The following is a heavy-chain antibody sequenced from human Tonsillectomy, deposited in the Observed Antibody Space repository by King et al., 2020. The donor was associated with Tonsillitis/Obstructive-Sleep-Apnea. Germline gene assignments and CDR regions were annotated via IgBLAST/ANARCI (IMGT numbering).Heavy chain of an antibody. J-gene: IGHJ3*02. D-gene: IGHD1-26*01. CDR2: IYPGDSNT. V-gene: IGHV5-51*03. Sequence: VQLVESGAEVKKPGESLKISCKGSGYTFTNYWIGWVRQMPGKCLEWMGIIYPGDSNTRYRPSFQGQVTISADKSISTAYLQWGSLKASDNAMYYCGRGAVGATTTEGAFDIWGQGTMVTVSS. CDR1: GYTFTNYW. CDR3: GRGAVGATTTEGAFDI.